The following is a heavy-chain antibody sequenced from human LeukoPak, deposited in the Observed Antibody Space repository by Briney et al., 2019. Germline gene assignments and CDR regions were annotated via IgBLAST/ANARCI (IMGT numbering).Heavy chain of an antibody. D-gene: IGHD2-15*01. V-gene: IGHV4-31*03. J-gene: IGHJ6*02. CDR1: GGSISSGGYY. CDR3: AGVDIRSGGNYGMDV. Sequence: PSQTLSLTCTASGGSISSGGYYWSWIRQHPGKGLEWIGYIYYSGSTYYNPSLKSRVTISVDTSNNQFSLTLTSVTAADTAVFYSAGVDIRSGGNYGMDVWGQGTTVTVSS. CDR2: IYYSGST.